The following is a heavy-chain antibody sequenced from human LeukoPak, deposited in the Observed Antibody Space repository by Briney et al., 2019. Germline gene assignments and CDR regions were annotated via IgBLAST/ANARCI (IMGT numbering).Heavy chain of an antibody. Sequence: ASVKVSCKASGYTFTRYYIHWVRQAPGQGLERMGMINPSRGSTSYAQKFQAGLTMTRDTSTSTVYMELSSLRSEDTAVYYCTRGVQLERRYYNWFDPWGQGTLVTVSS. CDR2: INPSRGST. J-gene: IGHJ5*02. V-gene: IGHV1-46*01. D-gene: IGHD1-1*01. CDR3: TRGVQLERRYYNWFDP. CDR1: GYTFTRYY.